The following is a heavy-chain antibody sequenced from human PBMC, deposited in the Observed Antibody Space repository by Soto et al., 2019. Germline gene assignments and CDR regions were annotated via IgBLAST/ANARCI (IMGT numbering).Heavy chain of an antibody. V-gene: IGHV1-69*01. D-gene: IGHD3-22*01. J-gene: IGHJ4*02. CDR2: IMPFFGSG. CDR3: ARDRAGYYSHFVY. Sequence: QVYLVQSGAEVKKPGSSVKVSCKALRGTFTNYAFSWVRQAPGQGLEWMGGIMPFFGSGNYAQKFRGRIKITADESTSSVYLELTSLRSEDTAVYYCARDRAGYYSHFVYWGQGTLVTVSS. CDR1: RGTFTNYA.